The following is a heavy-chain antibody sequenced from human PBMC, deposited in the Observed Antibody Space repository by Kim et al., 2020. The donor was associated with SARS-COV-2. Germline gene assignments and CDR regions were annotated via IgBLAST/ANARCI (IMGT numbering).Heavy chain of an antibody. J-gene: IGHJ4*02. V-gene: IGHV4-31*03. D-gene: IGHD6-19*01. CDR3: ASGPISGGYNY. Sequence: SETLSLTCTVSGASISRCGLYWSWIRQHPGGGLVWIGYIYFTGNTDSNPYLKSRVSISADTTEIQFSLKLTSVTAADTSVYYCASGPISGGYNYWGQGA. CDR1: GASISRCGLY. CDR2: IYFTGNT.